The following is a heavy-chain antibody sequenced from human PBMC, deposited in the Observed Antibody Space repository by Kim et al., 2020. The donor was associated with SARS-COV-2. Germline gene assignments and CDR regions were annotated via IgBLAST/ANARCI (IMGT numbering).Heavy chain of an antibody. J-gene: IGHJ1*01. D-gene: IGHD6-13*01. Sequence: GGSLRLSCAASGFTFDDYAMHWVRQAPGKGLEWVSGISWNSGSIGYADSVKGRFTISRDSAKNSLYLQMNSLRAEDTALYYCAKDRPKKSAAGTMGSCQHGGQGTRVTVSS. V-gene: IGHV3-9*01. CDR3: AKDRPKKSAAGTMGSCQH. CDR1: GFTFDDYA. CDR2: ISWNSGSI.